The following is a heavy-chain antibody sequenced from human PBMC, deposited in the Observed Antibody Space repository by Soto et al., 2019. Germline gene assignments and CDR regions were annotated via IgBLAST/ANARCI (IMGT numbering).Heavy chain of an antibody. J-gene: IGHJ4*02. CDR3: ARDDDLPDNGVDH. D-gene: IGHD1-1*01. V-gene: IGHV3-33*01. Sequence: QVQLVESGGGVVQPGRSLRLSCAASGFRFSNYGMHWVRQAPGKGLEWLAVIVADGTGLHYADSVRGRFTISRDNSKNTLYLHLDSLGADDTAIYFGARDDDLPDNGVDHWGQGTLVTVSS. CDR2: IVADGTGL. CDR1: GFRFSNYG.